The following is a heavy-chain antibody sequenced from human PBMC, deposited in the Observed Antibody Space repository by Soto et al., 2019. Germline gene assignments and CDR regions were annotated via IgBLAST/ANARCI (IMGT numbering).Heavy chain of an antibody. J-gene: IGHJ6*02. Sequence: GDSLKISFKASGNTFTTHWITWVRQMPGKGLEWMGRIYPSYSYTGYSPSFQGQVTISADKSISTAYLQWSSLKASDTAMYYCARQPHYYYYGMDVWGQGTTVTVSS. CDR2: IYPSYSYT. CDR1: GNTFTTHW. V-gene: IGHV5-51*01. CDR3: ARQPHYYYYGMDV.